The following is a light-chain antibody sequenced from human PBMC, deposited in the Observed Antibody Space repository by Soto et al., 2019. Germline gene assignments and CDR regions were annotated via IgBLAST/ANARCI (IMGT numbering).Light chain of an antibody. CDR3: SSYTSSSTHV. CDR1: SSDVGGYNY. CDR2: EVS. J-gene: IGLJ1*01. Sequence: QSALTQPASVSGSPGQSITISCTGTSSDVGGYNYVSWYQQHPGKAPKLMIYEVSNRPSGVSNRFSGSKSGNTASLTISGLQAEDEGDYYGSSYTSSSTHVFGTGTKLTVL. V-gene: IGLV2-14*01.